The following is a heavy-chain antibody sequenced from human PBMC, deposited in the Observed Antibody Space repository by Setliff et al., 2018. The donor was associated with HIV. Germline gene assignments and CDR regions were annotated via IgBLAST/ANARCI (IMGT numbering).Heavy chain of an antibody. CDR3: AKMGDYYDGSGYNYPFNI. Sequence: SETLSLTCDVVGAAISSSNWWTWIRQPAGTGLEWIGTISHTGRANYSPSLESRATISLDTSTNHFSLRLASVTAADTAVYFCAKMGDYYDGSGYNYPFNIWGQGTLVTVSS. V-gene: IGHV4-4*02. J-gene: IGHJ1*01. D-gene: IGHD3-22*01. CDR1: GAAISSSNW. CDR2: ISHTGRA.